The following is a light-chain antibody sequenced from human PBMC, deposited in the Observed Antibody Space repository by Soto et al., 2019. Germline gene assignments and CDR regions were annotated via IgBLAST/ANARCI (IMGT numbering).Light chain of an antibody. J-gene: IGKJ1*01. V-gene: IGKV1-5*01. Sequence: DIPMTQSPTTLPASVGDRVTITCRASQSISIWLAWYQQKPGKAPKLLIYDASSLESGVPSRFSGSGSGTEFTLTITSLQPDDFATYYCQQYHSYSWTFGQGTKVEIK. CDR3: QQYHSYSWT. CDR2: DAS. CDR1: QSISIW.